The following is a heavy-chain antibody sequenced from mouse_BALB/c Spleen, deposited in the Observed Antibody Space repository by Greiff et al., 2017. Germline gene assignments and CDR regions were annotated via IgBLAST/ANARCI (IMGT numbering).Heavy chain of an antibody. J-gene: IGHJ3*01. CDR2: SRNKANDYTT. CDR1: GFTFSDFY. CDR3: ARAHYGNYEAWFAY. D-gene: IGHD2-1*01. V-gene: IGHV7-1*02. Sequence: EVQVVESGGGLVQPGGSLRLSCATSGFTFSDFYMEWVRQPPGKRLEWIAASRNKANDYTTEYSASVKGRFIVSRDTTQSILYLQMNALRAEDTAIYYGARAHYGNYEAWFAYWGQGTLVTVSA.